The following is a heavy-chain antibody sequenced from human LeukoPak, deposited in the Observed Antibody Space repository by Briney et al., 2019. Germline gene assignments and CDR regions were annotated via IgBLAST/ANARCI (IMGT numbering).Heavy chain of an antibody. V-gene: IGHV4-59*01. CDR3: ASSYRAGDFDY. D-gene: IGHD1-14*01. CDR1: GGSISSYY. J-gene: IGHJ4*02. Sequence: SETLSLTCTVSGGSISSYYSSWIRQPPGKGLEWIGYISYSGSTNYNPSLKSRVTISVDTSKNQFSLKLSSVTAADTAVYYCASSYRAGDFDYWGQGTLVTVSS. CDR2: ISYSGST.